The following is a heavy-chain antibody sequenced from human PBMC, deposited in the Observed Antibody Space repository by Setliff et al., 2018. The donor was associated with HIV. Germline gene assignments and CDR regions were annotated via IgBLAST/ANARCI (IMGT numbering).Heavy chain of an antibody. Sequence: AASVKVSCKASGYTFTDYYMHWVQQAPAKGLEWMGRVDPKNGDTIYAEKLRGRATITADTSTDTAYMELGSLRSEDTAVYYCATLDYYGSATYNLALHYWGQGTLVTVSS. V-gene: IGHV1-69-2*01. J-gene: IGHJ4*02. CDR1: GYTFTDYY. D-gene: IGHD3-10*01. CDR3: ATLDYYGSATYNLALHY. CDR2: VDPKNGDT.